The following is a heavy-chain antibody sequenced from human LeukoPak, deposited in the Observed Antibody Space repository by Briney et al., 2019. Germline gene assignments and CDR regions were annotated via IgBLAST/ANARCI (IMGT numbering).Heavy chain of an antibody. D-gene: IGHD5-18*01. V-gene: IGHV4-59*01. CDR3: ARVPKSGYSYAYFDY. CDR2: IYYSGNT. J-gene: IGHJ4*02. Sequence: SETLSLTCTVSGGSISSYYWSWIRQPPGKGLEWIGYIYYSGNTNYNPSLKSRVTISVDTSKNQFSLKLSSVTAADTAVYYCARVPKSGYSYAYFDYWGQGTLVTVSS. CDR1: GGSISSYY.